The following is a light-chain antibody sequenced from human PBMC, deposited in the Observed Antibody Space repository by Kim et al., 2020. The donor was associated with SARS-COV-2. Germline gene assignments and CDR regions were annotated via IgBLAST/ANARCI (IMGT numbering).Light chain of an antibody. CDR1: QNVRHLS. CDR3: HHYGSSPPT. Sequence: PGHRAPLPCRARQNVRHLSVAWYQQKPGQALRLVIYGASSRATGITDRFRWSVCGTDFTLTISRLVPEYLAVYHCHHYGSSPPTFGQGTKLEI. J-gene: IGKJ2*01. V-gene: IGKV3-20*01. CDR2: GAS.